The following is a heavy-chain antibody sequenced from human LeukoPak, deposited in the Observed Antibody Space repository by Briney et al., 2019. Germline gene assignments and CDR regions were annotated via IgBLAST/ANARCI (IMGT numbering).Heavy chain of an antibody. Sequence: ASVKVSCKASGGTFSSYAISWLRQAPGQGLEWMGRIIPILGIANYAQKFQGRVTITADTSTSTAYMELSSLRSDDTAVYYCARDRLPHYTAWIDYWGQGTLVTVSS. CDR2: IIPILGIA. CDR3: ARDRLPHYTAWIDY. V-gene: IGHV1-69*04. D-gene: IGHD5-18*01. CDR1: GGTFSSYA. J-gene: IGHJ4*02.